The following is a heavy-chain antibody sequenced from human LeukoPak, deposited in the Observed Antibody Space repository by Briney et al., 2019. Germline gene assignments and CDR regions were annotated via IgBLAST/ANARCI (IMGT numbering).Heavy chain of an antibody. D-gene: IGHD2-21*02. CDR2: IYYSGST. V-gene: IGHV4-59*01. Sequence: PSETLSLTCTVSGGSISSYYWSWIRQPPGKGLEWIGYIYYSGSTNYNPSLKSRVTISVDTSKNQFSLKLSSVTAADTAVYYFARGNCGGDCDSINYYYCVDVWGQGTTVTVSS. J-gene: IGHJ6*02. CDR1: GGSISSYY. CDR3: ARGNCGGDCDSINYYYCVDV.